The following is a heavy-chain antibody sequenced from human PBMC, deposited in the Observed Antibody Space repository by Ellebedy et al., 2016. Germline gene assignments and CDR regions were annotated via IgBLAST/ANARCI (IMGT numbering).Heavy chain of an antibody. CDR2: ISAYNGNT. CDR3: ARGPHSSGWYVPDY. Sequence: ASVKVSXXASGYTFTSYGISWVRQAPGQGLEWMGWISAYNGNTNYAQKLQGRVTMTTDTSTSTAYMELRSLRSDDTAVYYCARGPHSSGWYVPDYWGQGTLVTVSS. V-gene: IGHV1-18*01. J-gene: IGHJ4*02. D-gene: IGHD6-19*01. CDR1: GYTFTSYG.